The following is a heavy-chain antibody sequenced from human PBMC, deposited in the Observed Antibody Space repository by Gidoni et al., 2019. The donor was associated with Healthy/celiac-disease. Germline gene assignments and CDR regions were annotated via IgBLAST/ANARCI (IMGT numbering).Heavy chain of an antibody. V-gene: IGHV4-59*08. J-gene: IGHJ4*02. Sequence: QVQLQESGPGLVKPSETLSLTCTVSGGSISSYYWSWIRQPPGKGLEWIGYIYYSGSTNYNPPLKSRVTISVDTSKNQFSLKLSSVTAADTAVYYCARQHVDTAMASFDYWGQGTLVTVSS. CDR1: GGSISSYY. CDR3: ARQHVDTAMASFDY. CDR2: IYYSGST. D-gene: IGHD5-18*01.